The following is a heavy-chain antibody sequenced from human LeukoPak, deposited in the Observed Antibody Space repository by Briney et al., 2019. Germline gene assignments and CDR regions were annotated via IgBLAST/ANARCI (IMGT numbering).Heavy chain of an antibody. J-gene: IGHJ4*02. V-gene: IGHV4-59*01. CDR2: IYYSGST. D-gene: IGHD4-17*01. CDR1: GGSISSYY. CDR3: ARVGIYGDLFDY. Sequence: SETLSLTCTVSGGSISSYYWSWIRQPPGKGLEWIGYIYYSGSTNYNPSLKSRVTISVDTSKNQFSLKLSPVTAADTAVYYCARVGIYGDLFDYWGQGTLVTVSS.